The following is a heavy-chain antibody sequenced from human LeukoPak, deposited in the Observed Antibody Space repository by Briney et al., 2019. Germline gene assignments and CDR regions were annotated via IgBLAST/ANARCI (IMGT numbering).Heavy chain of an antibody. CDR1: GFTFHNFA. J-gene: IGHJ4*02. CDR3: ARPSPPGDGYNPCDY. CDR2: ISNDERNK. Sequence: PGKSLRLSCAASGFTFHNFAMHWVRQAPGKGLEWVAVISNDERNKYYAESVKGRFTISRDNSKNTVYLQMNSLRTEDTAVYYCARPSPPGDGYNPCDYWGPGALVTVSS. D-gene: IGHD5-24*01. V-gene: IGHV3-30*04.